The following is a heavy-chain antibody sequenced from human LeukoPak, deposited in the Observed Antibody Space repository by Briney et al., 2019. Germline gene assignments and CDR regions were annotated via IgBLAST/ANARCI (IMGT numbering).Heavy chain of an antibody. D-gene: IGHD3-22*01. J-gene: IGHJ4*02. CDR2: ISAYSGNT. V-gene: IGHV1-18*01. Sequence: ASVKVSCKASGYTFTSYGISWVRQAPGQGLEWMGWISAYSGNTNYAQKLQGRVTMSTDTSTSTAYMELRSLRSDDTAVYYCARQYYYDSSGMYYFDYWGQGTLVTVSS. CDR1: GYTFTSYG. CDR3: ARQYYYDSSGMYYFDY.